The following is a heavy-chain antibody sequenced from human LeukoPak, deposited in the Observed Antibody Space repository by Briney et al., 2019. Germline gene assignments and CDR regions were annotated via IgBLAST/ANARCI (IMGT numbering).Heavy chain of an antibody. V-gene: IGHV3-66*01. J-gene: IGHJ6*02. CDR2: IYSGGST. Sequence: PGGSLRLSCAASGFTVSSNYMSWVRQAPGKGLERVSVIYSGGSTYYADSVKGRFTISRDNSKNTLYLQMNSLRAEDTAVYYCARPGYYYGMDVWGQGTTVTVSS. CDR1: GFTVSSNY. CDR3: ARPGYYYGMDV.